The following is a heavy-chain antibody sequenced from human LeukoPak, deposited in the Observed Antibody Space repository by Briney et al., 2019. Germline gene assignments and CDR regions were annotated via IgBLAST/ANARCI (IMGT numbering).Heavy chain of an antibody. CDR2: IGTAGDT. CDR1: GFTFSSYD. Sequence: PGGSLRLSCAASGFTFSSYDMHWVRQATGKGLAWVSAIGTAGDTYYPGSVKGRFTISRENAENSLYLQMNSLRAGDTAVYYCARESDYGDYFDYWGQGTLVTVSS. J-gene: IGHJ4*02. V-gene: IGHV3-13*01. D-gene: IGHD3-16*01. CDR3: ARESDYGDYFDY.